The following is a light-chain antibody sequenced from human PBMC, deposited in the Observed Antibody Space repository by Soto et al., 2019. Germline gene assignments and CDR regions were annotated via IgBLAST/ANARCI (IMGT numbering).Light chain of an antibody. CDR2: SNS. CDR3: QSHDSSLSGTWV. V-gene: IGLV1-40*01. Sequence: QSVLTQPPSVSGAPGQRVTISCAGSSSNIGAGFDVHWYQHLPGTAPKLLIYSNSNRPSGVPDRFSGSKSGTSASLAITGLQAEDEADYYCQSHDSSLSGTWVFGGGTKLTV. J-gene: IGLJ3*02. CDR1: SSNIGAGFD.